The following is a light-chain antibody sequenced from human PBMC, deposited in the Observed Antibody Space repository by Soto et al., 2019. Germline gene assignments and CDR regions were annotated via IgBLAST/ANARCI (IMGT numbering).Light chain of an antibody. Sequence: DIQMTQSPSTLSASVGDRVTITCRASQSISSWLAWYQQKPGTAPNLLIYKASTLQSGVPSRFSGSGSGTEFTLTISSLQSEDFAIYYCQEYNDWPSITFGQGTRLEIK. CDR2: KAS. CDR1: QSISSW. CDR3: QEYNDWPSIT. J-gene: IGKJ5*01. V-gene: IGKV1-5*03.